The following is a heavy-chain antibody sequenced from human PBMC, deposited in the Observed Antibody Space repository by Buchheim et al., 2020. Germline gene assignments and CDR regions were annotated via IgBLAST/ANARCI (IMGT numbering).Heavy chain of an antibody. CDR1: GGSISSGDYY. V-gene: IGHV4-30-4*01. CDR3: ARRRVHSIAARFAADYYYYGMDV. Sequence: QVQLQESGPGLVKPSQTLSLTCTVSGGSISSGDYYWSWIRQPPGKGLEWIGYIYYSGSTYYNPSLKSRVTISVDTSKNQFSLKLSSVTAADTAVYYCARRRVHSIAARFAADYYYYGMDVWGQGTT. J-gene: IGHJ6*02. CDR2: IYYSGST. D-gene: IGHD6-6*01.